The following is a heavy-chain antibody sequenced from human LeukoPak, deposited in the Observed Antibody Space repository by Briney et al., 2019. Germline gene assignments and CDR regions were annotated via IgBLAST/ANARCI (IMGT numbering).Heavy chain of an antibody. CDR2: IYYSGST. CDR1: GGSISSSSYY. D-gene: IGHD3-10*01. V-gene: IGHV4-39*01. Sequence: SETLSLTCTVSGGSISSSSYYWGWIRQPPWKGLEWIGSIYYSGSTYYNPSLKSRVTISVDTSKNQFSLKLSSVTAADTAVYYCARQVDYYGSGGRNYWGQGTLVTVSS. CDR3: ARQVDYYGSGGRNY. J-gene: IGHJ4*02.